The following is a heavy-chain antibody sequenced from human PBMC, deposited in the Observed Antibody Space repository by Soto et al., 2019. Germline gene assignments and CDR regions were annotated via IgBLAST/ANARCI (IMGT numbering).Heavy chain of an antibody. V-gene: IGHV3-23*01. Sequence: EVQLLESGGGLVQVGGSLRLSCAASGFTFTNYGMNWVRQAPGKGLERVSSISGGGRSTYNGDSVRGRFNISRETSKNTLYLQMNSLRADEPAVSSGAKHGRGGPFDYYLDVWGRGTTVTVSS. CDR1: GFTFTNYG. J-gene: IGHJ6*03. CDR3: AKHGRGGPFDYYLDV. CDR2: ISGGGRST. D-gene: IGHD3-16*01.